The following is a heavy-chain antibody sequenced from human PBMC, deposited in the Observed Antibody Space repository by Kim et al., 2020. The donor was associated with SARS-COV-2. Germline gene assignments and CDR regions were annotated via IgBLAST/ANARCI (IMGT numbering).Heavy chain of an antibody. CDR2: ISYDGSNK. D-gene: IGHD6-19*01. Sequence: GGSLRLSCAASGFTFRNYALHWVRQAPGKGLEWVAVISYDGSNKYYADSVKGRFTISRDNSKDTLYLHMNSLRIDDTALYYCATALALWLASRYFYGMDVWGQGTAVTVPS. CDR1: GFTFRNYA. J-gene: IGHJ6*02. V-gene: IGHV3-30*04. CDR3: ATALALWLASRYFYGMDV.